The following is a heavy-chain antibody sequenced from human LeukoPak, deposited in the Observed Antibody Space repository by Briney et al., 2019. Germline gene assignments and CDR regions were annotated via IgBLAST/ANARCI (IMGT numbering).Heavy chain of an antibody. D-gene: IGHD4-17*01. V-gene: IGHV4-38-2*02. Sequence: KSSETLSLTCTVPGYSISSGYYWGWIRPPPGKGLEWIGSIYHSGSTYYNPSLKSRVTISVDTSKNQFSLKLSSVTAADTAVYYCARSTETTDDAFDIWCQGTMVTVSS. J-gene: IGHJ3*02. CDR3: ARSTETTDDAFDI. CDR1: GYSISSGYY. CDR2: IYHSGST.